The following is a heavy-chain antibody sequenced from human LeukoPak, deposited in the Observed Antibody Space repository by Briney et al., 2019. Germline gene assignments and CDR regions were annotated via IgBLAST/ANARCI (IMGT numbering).Heavy chain of an antibody. V-gene: IGHV4-4*07. D-gene: IGHD5-18*01. CDR3: ARGDTGYSYGSFFDY. J-gene: IGHJ4*02. CDR2: IYSSGSS. Sequence: SETLSLTCSVSGGSISSYYWSWIRQSAGKGLEWIGRIYSSGSSNYNPSLKSRVTMSIDTSKNQFSLKLSSVTAADTAVYYCARGDTGYSYGSFFDYWGQGTLVTVSS. CDR1: GGSISSYY.